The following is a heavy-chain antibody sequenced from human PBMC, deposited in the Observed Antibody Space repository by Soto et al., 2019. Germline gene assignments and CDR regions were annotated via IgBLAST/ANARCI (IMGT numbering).Heavy chain of an antibody. V-gene: IGHV1-69*13. CDR3: ARHPGGRGYYYGMDV. CDR2: IIPIFGTA. D-gene: IGHD2-15*01. Sequence: SLKVSCKASGGTFSSYAISWVRQAPGQGLEWMGGIIPIFGTANYAQKFQGRVTITADESTSTAYMELSSLRSGDTAVYYCARHPGGRGYYYGMDVWGQGTTVTVSS. CDR1: GGTFSSYA. J-gene: IGHJ6*02.